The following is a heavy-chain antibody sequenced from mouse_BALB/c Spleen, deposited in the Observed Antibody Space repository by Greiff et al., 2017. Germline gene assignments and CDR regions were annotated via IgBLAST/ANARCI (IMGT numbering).Heavy chain of an antibody. J-gene: IGHJ1*01. D-gene: IGHD1-1*01. CDR3: ARDGSSARDFDV. Sequence: VQLQQSGAELMKPGASVKISCKATGYTFSSYWIECVKQRPGHGLEWIGEILPGSGSTNYNEKFKGKATFTADTSSNTAYMQLSSLTSEDSAVYYCARDGSSARDFDVWGAGTTVTVSS. V-gene: IGHV1-9*01. CDR2: ILPGSGST. CDR1: GYTFSSYW.